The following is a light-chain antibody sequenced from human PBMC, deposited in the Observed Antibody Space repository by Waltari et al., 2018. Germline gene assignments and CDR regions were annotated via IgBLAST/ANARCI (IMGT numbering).Light chain of an antibody. V-gene: IGKV1-39*01. CDR3: QQSYSAPLA. CDR2: SSS. Sequence: DTLMTQSPSSLSASVGDRVTITCRASQAISTYVNWYQQTPGMAPKPLIFSSSTLRRGVSSRCSGSGSGTEFTLTISNLQPDDFATYYCQQSYSAPLAFGGGTKLDI. J-gene: IGKJ4*01. CDR1: QAISTY.